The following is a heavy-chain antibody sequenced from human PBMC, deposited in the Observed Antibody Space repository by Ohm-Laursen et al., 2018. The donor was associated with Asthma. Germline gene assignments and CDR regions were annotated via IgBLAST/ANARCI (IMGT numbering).Heavy chain of an antibody. CDR2: ISSSGGST. J-gene: IGHJ4*02. V-gene: IGHV3-23*01. CDR3: AKDRSGTWYGFDY. D-gene: IGHD6-13*01. Sequence: SLRLSCAASGFTFSSYAMSWVRQAPGKGLEWVSAISSSGGSTYYADSVKGRFTISRDNSKNTLYLQMNSLRAEDTAVYYCAKDRSGTWYGFDYWGQGTLVTVSS. CDR1: GFTFSSYA.